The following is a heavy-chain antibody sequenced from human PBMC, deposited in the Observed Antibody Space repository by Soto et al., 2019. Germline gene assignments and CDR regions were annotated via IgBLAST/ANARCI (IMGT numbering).Heavy chain of an antibody. CDR3: ASSGRNGDSLLQL. D-gene: IGHD4-17*01. CDR1: GFTFTSSA. Sequence: PVEVSCKGSGFTFTSSAVQWVRQARGQRLEWIGWIVVGSGNTNYAQKFQERVTITRDMSTSTVYMELSSLRSEDTAVYYCASSGRNGDSLLQLWGQGTLVTVSS. CDR2: IVVGSGNT. J-gene: IGHJ1*01. V-gene: IGHV1-58*01.